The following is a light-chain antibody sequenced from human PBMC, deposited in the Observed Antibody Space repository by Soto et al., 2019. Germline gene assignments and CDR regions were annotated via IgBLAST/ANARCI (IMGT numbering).Light chain of an antibody. V-gene: IGKV3D-20*01. Sequence: IVLTKSPATLSLSPGERATLSCAASADVSSSHVASHQQKSRLAPRFLIHDASSRAHGTPDSFSGSKSATEFTLTIRRLEPEDAAVYYGQQYGSSPITFGQGTRLEIK. CDR1: ADVSSSH. CDR3: QQYGSSPIT. J-gene: IGKJ5*01. CDR2: DAS.